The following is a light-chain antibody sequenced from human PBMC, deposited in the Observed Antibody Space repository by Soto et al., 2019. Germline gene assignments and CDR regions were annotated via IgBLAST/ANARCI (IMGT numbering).Light chain of an antibody. CDR1: QSVSSW. CDR3: QQYGRFLT. J-gene: IGKJ2*01. CDR2: DAS. V-gene: IGKV1-5*01. Sequence: DIQLTQSPSTLSASVGDSVTITCRASQSVSSWLAWYQQKPGRAPRLLIYDASKLEAGVPSRFSGSGSETELSLTISSLQPDDFATYYCQQYGRFLTFGQGTKLEIK.